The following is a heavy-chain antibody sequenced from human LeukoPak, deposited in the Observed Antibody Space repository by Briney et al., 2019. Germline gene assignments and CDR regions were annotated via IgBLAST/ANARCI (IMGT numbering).Heavy chain of an antibody. Sequence: GGSLRLSCAASGFSFNKYAMNWVRQAPGKGLEWVSIIIASSGATVYAGSVKGRFTISRDISKNTLYLQMNNLRVEDTAVYCVKGAYDYIGVAYFDFWGQGILVTVSS. CDR3: VKGAYDYIGVAYFDF. V-gene: IGHV3-23*01. CDR2: IIASSGAT. D-gene: IGHD5-12*01. J-gene: IGHJ4*01. CDR1: GFSFNKYA.